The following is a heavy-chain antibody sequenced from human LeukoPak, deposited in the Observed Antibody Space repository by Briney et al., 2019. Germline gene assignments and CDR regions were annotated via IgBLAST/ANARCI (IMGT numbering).Heavy chain of an antibody. D-gene: IGHD5-24*01. CDR3: ARVKVDVEMATITGFDY. V-gene: IGHV3-66*01. CDR1: GLPISSNY. J-gene: IGHJ4*02. CDR2: IYSGGST. Sequence: GGSARLSCAASGLPISSNYMSWVGQAPGRGLEGVSVIYSGGSTYYADSVKGRFTISRDNSKNTLYLQMNSLRAEDTAVYYCARVKVDVEMATITGFDYWGQGTLVTVSS.